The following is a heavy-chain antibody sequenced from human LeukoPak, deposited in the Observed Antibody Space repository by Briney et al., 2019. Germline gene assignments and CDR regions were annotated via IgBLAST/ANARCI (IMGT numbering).Heavy chain of an antibody. CDR1: GYTFTSYD. CDR2: MNPNSGNT. Sequence: GASVKVSCRASGYTFTSYDINWVRQATGQGLEWMGWMNPNSGNTGYAQKFQGRATMTRNTSISTAYMELSSLRSEDTAVYYCAREGAAAGRNRWEDWFDPWGQGTLVTVSS. D-gene: IGHD6-13*01. CDR3: AREGAAAGRNRWEDWFDP. V-gene: IGHV1-8*01. J-gene: IGHJ5*02.